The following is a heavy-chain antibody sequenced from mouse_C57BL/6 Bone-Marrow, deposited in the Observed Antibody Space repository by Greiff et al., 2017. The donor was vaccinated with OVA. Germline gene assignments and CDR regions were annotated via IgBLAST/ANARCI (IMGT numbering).Heavy chain of an antibody. CDR1: GYTFTDYY. CDR3: ARRELRVAY. D-gene: IGHD6-1*01. V-gene: IGHV1-26*01. Sequence: VQLQQSGPELVKPGASVKISCKASGYTFTDYYMNWVKQSHGKSLEWIGDINPNNGGTSYNQKFKGKATLTVDKSSSTAYMELRSLTSEDSAVYYCARRELRVAYWGQGTLVTVSA. J-gene: IGHJ3*01. CDR2: INPNNGGT.